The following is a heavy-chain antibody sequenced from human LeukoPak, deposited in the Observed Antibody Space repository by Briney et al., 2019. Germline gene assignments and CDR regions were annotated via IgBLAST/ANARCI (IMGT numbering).Heavy chain of an antibody. V-gene: IGHV4-59*08. Sequence: SETLSLTCTVSGGSINNYYWSWIRQPPGKGLEWIGYIYYSGGDINYNPSLKSRLTISVDTSKNQISLMLTSMTAADTAVYYCARHPAATAAFDIWAQGTMVTVSS. J-gene: IGHJ3*02. CDR1: GGSINNYY. CDR2: IYYSGGDI. CDR3: ARHPAATAAFDI. D-gene: IGHD5-18*01.